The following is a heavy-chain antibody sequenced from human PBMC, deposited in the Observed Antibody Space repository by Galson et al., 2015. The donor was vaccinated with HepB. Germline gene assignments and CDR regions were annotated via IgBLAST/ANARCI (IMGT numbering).Heavy chain of an antibody. Sequence: SVKVSCKASGGTFSSHAISWVRQAPGQGLEWMGGIIPIFGTANYAQKFQGRVTITADESTSTAYMELSSLRSEDAAVYYCARPLYDSSGYYQNWFDPWGQGTLVTVSS. D-gene: IGHD3-22*01. CDR2: IIPIFGTA. CDR1: GGTFSSHA. CDR3: ARPLYDSSGYYQNWFDP. J-gene: IGHJ5*02. V-gene: IGHV1-69*13.